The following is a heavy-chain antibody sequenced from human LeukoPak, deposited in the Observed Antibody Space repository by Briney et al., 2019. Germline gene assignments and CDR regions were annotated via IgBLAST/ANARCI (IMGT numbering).Heavy chain of an antibody. CDR3: ATMGRYGELSADY. Sequence: VASVKVSCKASGYTFRNYGFTWVRQAPGQGLEWMGWISVKNGNTNYAQKFQGRVTMTEDTSTDTAYMEMNSLRSEDTAVYYCATMGRYGELSADYWGQGTLVTVSS. J-gene: IGHJ4*02. CDR2: ISVKNGNT. CDR1: GYTFRNYG. V-gene: IGHV1-18*01. D-gene: IGHD3-16*02.